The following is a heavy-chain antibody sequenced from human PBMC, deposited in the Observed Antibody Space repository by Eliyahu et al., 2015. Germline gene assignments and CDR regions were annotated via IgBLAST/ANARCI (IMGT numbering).Heavy chain of an antibody. V-gene: IGHV3-74*01. CDR2: INTDGSST. CDR1: GFXFSSYW. Sequence: EVQLVESGGGLVQPGGSLRLSCAASGFXFSSYWMHWVRQSPGKGLIWFSRINTDGSSTKXADSVKGRFTISRDNVKKTLYLQMNSLRVEDTAVYYCAKVDCSGGSCYFEDWGQGTLVTVSS. D-gene: IGHD2-15*01. J-gene: IGHJ4*02. CDR3: AKVDCSGGSCYFED.